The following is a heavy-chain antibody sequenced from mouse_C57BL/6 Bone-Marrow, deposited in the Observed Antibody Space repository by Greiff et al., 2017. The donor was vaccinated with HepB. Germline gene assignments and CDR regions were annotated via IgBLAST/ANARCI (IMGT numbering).Heavy chain of an antibody. CDR3: TRGTTVFDY. J-gene: IGHJ2*01. CDR2: INPGTGNT. D-gene: IGHD1-1*01. CDR1: GYSFTGYY. V-gene: IGHV1-42*01. Sequence: VQLQQSGPELVKPGASVKISCKASGYSFTGYYMHWVKQSPENSLEWIGEINPGTGNTNYNQKFKDKATLTVDKSTSSAYMQLKSLTSEESAVYYCTRGTTVFDYWGQGTTLTVSS.